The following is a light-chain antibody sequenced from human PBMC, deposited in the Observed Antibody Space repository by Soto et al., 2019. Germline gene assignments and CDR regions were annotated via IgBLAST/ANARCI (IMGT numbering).Light chain of an antibody. V-gene: IGLV2-23*01. J-gene: IGLJ3*02. CDR1: SSDVGSYNL. Sequence: QSALTQPASVSGSPGQSITISCTGSSSDVGSYNLVSWHQQHPGKAPKLMIYESSKRPSGVSDRFSGSKSGNTASLTISGLQAEDEADYYCCSYAGRSTLVFGGGTKVTVL. CDR2: ESS. CDR3: CSYAGRSTLV.